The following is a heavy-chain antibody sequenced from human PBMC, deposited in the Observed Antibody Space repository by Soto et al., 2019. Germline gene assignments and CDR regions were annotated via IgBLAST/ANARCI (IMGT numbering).Heavy chain of an antibody. D-gene: IGHD2-2*03. Sequence: GGSLRLSCAASGFTFRNYWMNWVRQAPGKGLEWVANINQDASEKYYVDSVRGRFTISRDNAKNSLYLQMNSLRAEDTAVYYCARDGYCVSTTCYFLPDVWGPGTTVTVSS. V-gene: IGHV3-7*01. CDR3: ARDGYCVSTTCYFLPDV. CDR2: INQDASEK. J-gene: IGHJ6*02. CDR1: GFTFRNYW.